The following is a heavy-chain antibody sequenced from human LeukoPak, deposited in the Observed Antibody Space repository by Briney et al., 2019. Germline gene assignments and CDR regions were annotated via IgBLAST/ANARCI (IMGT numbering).Heavy chain of an antibody. CDR3: ATDTPDINDGFDI. V-gene: IGHV1-24*01. J-gene: IGHJ3*02. CDR2: FDPEDGET. Sequence: GASVKVSCTVSGYTLTQLSMHWVRQAPGQGLEWMGGFDPEDGETIYAQRFQGRVTMTEDTSTDTAFMELSSLGSEDSAVYYCATDTPDINDGFDIWGQGSMVTVSS. CDR1: GYTLTQLS.